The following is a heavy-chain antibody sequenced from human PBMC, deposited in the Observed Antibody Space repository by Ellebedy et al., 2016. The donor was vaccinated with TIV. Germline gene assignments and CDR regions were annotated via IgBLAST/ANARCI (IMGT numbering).Heavy chain of an antibody. D-gene: IGHD1-26*01. J-gene: IGHJ4*02. Sequence: AASVKVSCKASGFTFTSYYFHWVRQAPGQGLEWMGRVNPGGGRTKFAPNFQGRLTMTRDTSTSEVYMEVRSLRSDDTAVYYCAREGASAGADYFDYWGQGTLVIVSS. CDR2: VNPGGGRT. V-gene: IGHV1-46*01. CDR1: GFTFTSYY. CDR3: AREGASAGADYFDY.